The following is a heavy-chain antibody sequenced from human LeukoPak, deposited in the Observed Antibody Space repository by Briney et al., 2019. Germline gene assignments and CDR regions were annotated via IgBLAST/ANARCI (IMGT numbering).Heavy chain of an antibody. CDR2: MNPNSGNT. CDR1: GYTFTSYD. D-gene: IGHD6-19*01. J-gene: IGHJ5*02. Sequence: GASVKVSCKASGYTFTSYDINWVRQATGQGHECMGWMNPNSGNTGYAQKFQGRVTMTRNTSISTAYMELSSLRSEDTAVYYCARGSGLQVAGTSGDPWGQGTLVTVSS. V-gene: IGHV1-8*01. CDR3: ARGSGLQVAGTSGDP.